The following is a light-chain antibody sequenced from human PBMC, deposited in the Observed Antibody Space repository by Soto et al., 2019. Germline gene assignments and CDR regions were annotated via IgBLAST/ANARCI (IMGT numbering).Light chain of an antibody. CDR2: WAS. J-gene: IGKJ5*01. Sequence: DIVMTQSPDSLAVALGERATINCRSSQSVLYSSNNKNYLAWYQPKPRKPPKLLIYWASTRESGVPDRLSGSGSGTDFTLAIRSLQAEDAAVYYCQQYYSTPTFGQGTRLEIK. V-gene: IGKV4-1*01. CDR3: QQYYSTPT. CDR1: QSVLYSSNNKNY.